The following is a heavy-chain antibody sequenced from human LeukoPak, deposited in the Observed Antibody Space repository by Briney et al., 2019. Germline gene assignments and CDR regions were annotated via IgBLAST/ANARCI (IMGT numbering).Heavy chain of an antibody. V-gene: IGHV4-39*01. CDR2: IYYSGST. D-gene: IGHD2-21*02. CDR1: GGSLSSSSYY. CDR3: ARVDIVVVTAIYPYYFDY. Sequence: SETLSLTCTVSGGSLSSSSYYWGWIRQPPGKGLEWIGSIYYSGSTYYNPSLKSRVTISVDTSKNQFSLKLSSVTAADTAVYYCARVDIVVVTAIYPYYFDYWGQGTLVTVSS. J-gene: IGHJ4*02.